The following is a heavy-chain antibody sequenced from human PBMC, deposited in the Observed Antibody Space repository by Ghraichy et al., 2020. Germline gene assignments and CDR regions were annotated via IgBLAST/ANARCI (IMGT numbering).Heavy chain of an antibody. CDR2: INPNSGGT. CDR3: ARGRSHFEYGDAFDI. D-gene: IGHD6-6*01. CDR1: GYTFTGYY. V-gene: IGHV1-2*06. J-gene: IGHJ3*02. Sequence: ASVKVSCKASGYTFTGYYMYWVRQAPGQGLEWMGRINPNSGGTNYAQKFQGRVTMTRDTSISTAYMELSRLRSDDTAVYYCARGRSHFEYGDAFDIWGQGTMVTVSS.